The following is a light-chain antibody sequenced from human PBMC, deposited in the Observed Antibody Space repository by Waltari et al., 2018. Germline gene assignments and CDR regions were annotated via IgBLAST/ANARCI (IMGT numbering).Light chain of an antibody. CDR3: QQYGSSP. V-gene: IGKV3-20*01. J-gene: IGKJ2*01. CDR2: GAS. CDR1: QSVSSSY. Sequence: EIVLTQSPGTLSLSPGERATLSCRASQSVSSSYLAWYQQKPGQAPRLLIYGASSRATGIPDRFSGSGSGTDFTLTISRLEPEDVAVYYCQQYGSSPFGQGTKLEIK.